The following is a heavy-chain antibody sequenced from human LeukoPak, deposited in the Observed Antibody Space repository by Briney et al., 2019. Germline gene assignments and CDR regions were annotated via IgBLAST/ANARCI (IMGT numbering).Heavy chain of an antibody. V-gene: IGHV3-66*02. J-gene: IGHJ6*03. CDR2: TYSGGTT. CDR1: GFTVSRNY. CDR3: ARYQDYYYYYYMDV. Sequence: SGGSLRRSCAASGFTVSRNYTSWVRQAPGKGLESVSVTYSGGTTYYADSVKGRFTISRDNSKNTLYLQMNSLRSEDTAVYYCARYQDYYYYYYMDVWGKGTTVTVSS.